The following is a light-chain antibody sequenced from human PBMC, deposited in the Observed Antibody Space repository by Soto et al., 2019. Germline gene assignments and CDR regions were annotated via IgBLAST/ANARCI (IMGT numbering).Light chain of an antibody. CDR2: ENN. V-gene: IGLV1-51*02. CDR3: GTWDSGLSAGV. J-gene: IGLJ3*02. CDR1: DSNIGNDH. Sequence: QSVLTQPPSVSAAPGQKVTIYFSGSDSNIGNDHVSWYQQFPGTAPKLLFYENNKRHSGIPDRFSGSKSGTSATLDITGLQTGDEADYYCGTWDSGLSAGVIGGGTKLTVL.